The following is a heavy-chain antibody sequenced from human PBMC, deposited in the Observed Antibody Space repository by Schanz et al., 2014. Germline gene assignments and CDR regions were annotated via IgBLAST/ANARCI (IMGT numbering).Heavy chain of an antibody. J-gene: IGHJ6*02. CDR3: VKDLQGELLRDDHYYGMDV. CDR1: GFPFSSTG. D-gene: IGHD3-16*01. Sequence: QVQLVESGGGVVQPGRSLRLSCAASGFPFSSTGMHWVRQAPGKGLEWVAVVCYDGSKKYYADSVKGRFTTSRDNSKNTMYLQMNSLRAEDTAVYYCVKDLQGELLRDDHYYGMDVWGQGTTVTVSS. CDR2: VCYDGSKK. V-gene: IGHV3-33*06.